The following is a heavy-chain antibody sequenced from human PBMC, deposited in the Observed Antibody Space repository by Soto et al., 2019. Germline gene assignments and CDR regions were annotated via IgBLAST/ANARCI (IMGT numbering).Heavy chain of an antibody. CDR2: ISSSGSTI. Sequence: GGSLRLSCAASGFTFSDYYMSWIRQAPGKGLEWVSYISSSGSTIYYADSVKGRFTISRDNAKNSLYLQMNSLRAEDTAVYYCARDPYYDYIWGSLDYWGQGTLVTVSS. D-gene: IGHD3-16*01. CDR3: ARDPYYDYIWGSLDY. CDR1: GFTFSDYY. J-gene: IGHJ4*02. V-gene: IGHV3-11*01.